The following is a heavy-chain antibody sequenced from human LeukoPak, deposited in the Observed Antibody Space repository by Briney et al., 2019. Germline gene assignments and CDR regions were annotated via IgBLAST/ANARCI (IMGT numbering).Heavy chain of an antibody. V-gene: IGHV3-53*01. D-gene: IGHD3-22*01. CDR3: ARDRENTYYYDSSGYPNWFDP. J-gene: IGHJ5*02. CDR2: GDDET. Sequence: GDDETNYADSVKGRFTISRDNSKNTLYLQMNSLRADDTAVYYCARDRENTYYYDSSGYPNWFDPWGQGTLVTVSS.